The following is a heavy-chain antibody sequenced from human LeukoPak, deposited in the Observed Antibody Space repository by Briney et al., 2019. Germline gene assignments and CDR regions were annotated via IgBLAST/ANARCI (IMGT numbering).Heavy chain of an antibody. CDR3: ARAASYSSSGKTRKNYYFDY. D-gene: IGHD6-13*01. CDR1: GYTFTSYG. CDR2: MNPNSGNT. J-gene: IGHJ4*02. V-gene: IGHV1-8*01. Sequence: ASVKVSCKASGYTFTSYGINWVRQATGQGLEWMGWMNPNSGNTGYAQKFQGRVTMTRNTSISTAYMELSSLRSEDTAVYYCARAASYSSSGKTRKNYYFDYWGQGTLVTVSS.